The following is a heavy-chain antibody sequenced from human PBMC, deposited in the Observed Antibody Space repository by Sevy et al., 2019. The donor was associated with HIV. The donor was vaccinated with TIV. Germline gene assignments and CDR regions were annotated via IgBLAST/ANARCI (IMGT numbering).Heavy chain of an antibody. Sequence: GGSLRLSCTGSGFTFGDYAMSWFRQAPGMGLEWVGFIRRKDYGGATEYAAYVKGRFTNSRDDSKSIADLQMNSLKTEDTGVYYCTRGYYYDSSGYSDYWGQGTLVTVSS. CDR3: TRGYYYDSSGYSDY. CDR2: IRRKDYGGAT. J-gene: IGHJ4*02. D-gene: IGHD3-22*01. V-gene: IGHV3-49*03. CDR1: GFTFGDYA.